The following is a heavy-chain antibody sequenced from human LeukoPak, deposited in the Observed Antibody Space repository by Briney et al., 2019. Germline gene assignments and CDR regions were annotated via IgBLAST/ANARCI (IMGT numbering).Heavy chain of an antibody. CDR2: IIPIFGTA. Sequence: SVKVSCKASGGTFSSYAISWVRQAPGQGLEWMGGIIPIFGTANYAQKFQGRVTITADKSTSTAYMELSSLRSEDTAVYYCARAIFPINGYGYYYYMDVWGKGTTVTVSS. D-gene: IGHD5-18*01. V-gene: IGHV1-69*06. CDR3: ARAIFPINGYGYYYYMDV. J-gene: IGHJ6*03. CDR1: GGTFSSYA.